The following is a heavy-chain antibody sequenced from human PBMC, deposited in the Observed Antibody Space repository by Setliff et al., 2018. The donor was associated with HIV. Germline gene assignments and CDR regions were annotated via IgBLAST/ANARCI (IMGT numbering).Heavy chain of an antibody. CDR3: AREGKTALVTKYFDY. D-gene: IGHD5-18*01. J-gene: IGHJ4*01. CDR1: GGSINSGHYY. Sequence: PSETLSLTCTVSGGSINSGHYYWSWIRQYPGKGLEWIGYIDYSGSAFYNPSLKSRITISRDTSKNQFSLKMNSVTAADTAVYYCAREGKTALVTKYFDYWGHGKLVTVSS. V-gene: IGHV4-31*03. CDR2: IDYSGSA.